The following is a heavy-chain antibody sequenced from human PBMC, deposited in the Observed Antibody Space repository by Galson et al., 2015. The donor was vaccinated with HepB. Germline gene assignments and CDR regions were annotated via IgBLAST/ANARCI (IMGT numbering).Heavy chain of an antibody. D-gene: IGHD6-19*01. CDR2: IYSGGST. J-gene: IGHJ6*02. V-gene: IGHV3-66*01. CDR3: ARAILSLRIAVAGPVYGMDV. CDR1: GFTVSSNY. Sequence: SLRLSCAASGFTVSSNYMSWVRQAPGKGLEWVSVIYSGGSTYYADSVKGRFTIYRDKSKNTLYLRMNSLRAEDTAVYYCARAILSLRIAVAGPVYGMDVWGQGTTVTVSS.